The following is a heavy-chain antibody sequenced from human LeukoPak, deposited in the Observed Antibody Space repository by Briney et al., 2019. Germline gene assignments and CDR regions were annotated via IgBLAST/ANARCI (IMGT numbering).Heavy chain of an antibody. D-gene: IGHD6-13*01. Sequence: GGSLRLSCAASGFTFSSYAMSWVRQAPGKGLEWVAAISDSGGGTYHADSGKGRFTVSRDNSKYTLYLHMNSLRADDTAVYYCAKTIRITENIAAAGLFDYWGRGTLVTVSS. CDR2: ISDSGGGT. CDR1: GFTFSSYA. J-gene: IGHJ4*02. V-gene: IGHV3-23*01. CDR3: AKTIRITENIAAAGLFDY.